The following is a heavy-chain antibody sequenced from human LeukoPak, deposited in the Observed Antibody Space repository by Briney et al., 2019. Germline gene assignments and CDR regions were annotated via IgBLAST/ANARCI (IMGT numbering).Heavy chain of an antibody. J-gene: IGHJ4*02. CDR3: AKAYSSGWSNAIDY. D-gene: IGHD6-19*01. Sequence: VQPGRSLRLSCAASGFTFSSYAMHWVRQAPGKGLEWVAVISYDGSNKYYADSVKGRFTISRDNSKNTLYLQMNSLRAEDTAVYYCAKAYSSGWSNAIDYWGQGTLVTVSS. CDR1: GFTFSSYA. V-gene: IGHV3-30-3*01. CDR2: ISYDGSNK.